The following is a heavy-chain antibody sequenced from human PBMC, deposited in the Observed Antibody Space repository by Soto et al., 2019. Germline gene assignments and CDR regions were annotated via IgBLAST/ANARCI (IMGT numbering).Heavy chain of an antibody. CDR1: GFTFSSYW. Sequence: EVQLVESGGGLVQPGGSLRLSCAASGFTFSSYWMHWVRQAPGKGLVWVSRINGDGSSTSYADSVKGRFTISRDNAKNTLYLQMNSLRAEDTAVYYCARGYCSGGSCSGYYMDVWGKGTTVTVSS. V-gene: IGHV3-74*01. D-gene: IGHD2-15*01. J-gene: IGHJ6*03. CDR3: ARGYCSGGSCSGYYMDV. CDR2: INGDGSST.